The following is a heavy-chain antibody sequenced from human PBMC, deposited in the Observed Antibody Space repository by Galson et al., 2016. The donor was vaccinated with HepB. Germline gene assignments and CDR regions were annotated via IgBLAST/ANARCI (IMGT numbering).Heavy chain of an antibody. D-gene: IGHD3-10*01. V-gene: IGHV4-31*03. Sequence: TLSLTCSLSGGAINSAYHWSWIRQHPGRGLEWIGYISYTAINNYKSSLKSRVTMSIDTSKNQFSLKLSAVTAADMAVYLCARGRPDYRDSGSFYSGGFDPWGQGALVTVSS. CDR3: ARGRPDYRDSGSFYSGGFDP. J-gene: IGHJ5*02. CDR1: GGAINSAYH. CDR2: ISYTAIN.